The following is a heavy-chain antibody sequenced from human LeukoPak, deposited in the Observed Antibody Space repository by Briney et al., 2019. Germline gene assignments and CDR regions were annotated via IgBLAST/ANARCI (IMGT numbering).Heavy chain of an antibody. V-gene: IGHV1-46*01. CDR1: GYTFTSYY. CDR2: INPYGGET. D-gene: IGHD2-2*03. Sequence: ASVKVSCKASGYTFTSYYMHWLRQAPGQGLEWMGIINPYGGETSYAQKFQGRLTMTRDTSTNTVYMELTSLRSEDTAVYYCAREVMDKLRFDYWGQGTLFTVSS. J-gene: IGHJ4*02. CDR3: AREVMDKLRFDY.